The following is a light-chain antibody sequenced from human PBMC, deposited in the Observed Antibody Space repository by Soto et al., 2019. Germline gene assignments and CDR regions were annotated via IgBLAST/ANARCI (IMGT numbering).Light chain of an antibody. CDR1: SSHVGGYNS. V-gene: IGLV2-14*01. CDR3: SPFTRTPTVV. J-gene: IGLJ2*01. Sequence: QSVLTQPASVSGSPGQSITISCTGTSSHVGGYNSVSWYQQHPGKAPKLMIYAVINPPSGVSNLFAASNSGNTASLTISGLQPEDEADNFGSPFTRTPTVVFGGGTKVTV. CDR2: AVI.